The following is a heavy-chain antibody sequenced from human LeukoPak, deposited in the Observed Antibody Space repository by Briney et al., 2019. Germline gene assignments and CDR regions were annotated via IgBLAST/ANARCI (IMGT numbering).Heavy chain of an antibody. D-gene: IGHD2-2*01. CDR2: IRYDGSNK. V-gene: IGHV3-30*02. CDR1: GFTFSSYG. J-gene: IGHJ5*02. CDR3: AKDLGGTTPLTP. Sequence: GGSLRLSCAASGFTFSSYGMHWVRQAPGKGLEWAAFIRYDGSNKYYADSVKGRFTISRYNSKNTLSLQMTSLRAEDTAVYYCAKDLGGTTPLTPWGQGTLVTVSS.